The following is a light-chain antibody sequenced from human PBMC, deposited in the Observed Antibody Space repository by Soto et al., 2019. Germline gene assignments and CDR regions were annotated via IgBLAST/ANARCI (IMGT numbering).Light chain of an antibody. CDR1: QSVASNY. V-gene: IGKV3-20*01. CDR2: GAS. Sequence: EIVLTQSPGTLSLSPGERATLSCRASQSVASNYLAWYQLKPGQAPRLLIYGASSRATGIPDRFGGSGSGTDFTLPISRLESEDFAVFFCQQYWDSPETCGQGTKVEI. CDR3: QQYWDSPET. J-gene: IGKJ1*01.